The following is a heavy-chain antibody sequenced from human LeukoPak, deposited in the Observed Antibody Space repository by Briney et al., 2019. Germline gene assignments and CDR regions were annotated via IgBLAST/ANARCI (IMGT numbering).Heavy chain of an antibody. CDR1: GGSISSSNW. D-gene: IGHD6-13*01. V-gene: IGHV4-4*02. Sequence: SETLSLTCAVSGGSISSSNWWSWVRQPPGKGLEWIGEIYHSGSTNYNPSLKSRVTISVDKSKNQFSLKLSSVTAADTAVYYCVRHRETAAGTMDYWGQGTLVTVSS. CDR3: VRHRETAAGTMDY. CDR2: IYHSGST. J-gene: IGHJ4*02.